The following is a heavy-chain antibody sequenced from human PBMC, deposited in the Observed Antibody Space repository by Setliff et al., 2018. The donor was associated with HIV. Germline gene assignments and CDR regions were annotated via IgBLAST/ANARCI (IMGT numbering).Heavy chain of an antibody. J-gene: IGHJ3*02. CDR1: GFTFSNYA. D-gene: IGHD6-6*01. CDR2: FSGSGGGT. CDR3: AKLESSSPVDVFDI. Sequence: PGGSLRLSCAASGFTFSNYAMSWVRQAPGKGLEWVSGFSGSGGGTYYADSVKGRFSISRDNSKNTLFLQMNSLRVEDTAVYYCAKLESSSPVDVFDIWGQGTMVTVSS. V-gene: IGHV3-23*01.